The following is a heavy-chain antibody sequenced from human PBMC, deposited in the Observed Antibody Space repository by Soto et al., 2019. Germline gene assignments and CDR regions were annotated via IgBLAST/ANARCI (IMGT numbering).Heavy chain of an antibody. Sequence: GGSLRLSCAASGFTFSSYAMHWVRQAPGKGLEWVAVISYDGSNKYYADSVKGRFTISRDNSENTLYLQMNSLRAEDTAVYYCAREPDKLNYDYGDNSAEFFQLWGQGTLVTVSS. J-gene: IGHJ1*01. CDR2: ISYDGSNK. CDR1: GFTFSSYA. D-gene: IGHD4-17*01. CDR3: AREPDKLNYDYGDNSAEFFQL. V-gene: IGHV3-30-3*01.